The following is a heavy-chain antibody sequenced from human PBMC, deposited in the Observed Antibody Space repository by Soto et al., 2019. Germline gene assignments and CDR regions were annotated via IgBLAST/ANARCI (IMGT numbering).Heavy chain of an antibody. CDR1: GGSFSGYY. J-gene: IGHJ3*02. D-gene: IGHD2-21*01. Sequence: PSETLSLTCAVYGGSFSGYYWSWIRQPPGKGLEWIGEINHSGSTNYNPSLKSRVTISVDTSKNTLYLQMNSLRAEDTAVYYCASVGMWWAGAFDIWGQGTMVTVSS. CDR3: ASVGMWWAGAFDI. V-gene: IGHV4-34*01. CDR2: INHSGST.